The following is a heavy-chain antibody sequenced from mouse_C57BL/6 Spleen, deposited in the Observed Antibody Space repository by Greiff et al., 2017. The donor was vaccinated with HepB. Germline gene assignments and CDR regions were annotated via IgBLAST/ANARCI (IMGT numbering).Heavy chain of an antibody. V-gene: IGHV1-15*01. Sequence: QVQLKQSGAELVRPGASVTLSCKASGYTFTDYEMHWVKQTPVHGLEWIGAIDPETGGTAYNQKFKGKAILTADKSSSTAYMELRSLTSEDSAVYYCTRGDSLFDYWGQGTTLTVSS. J-gene: IGHJ2*01. CDR2: IDPETGGT. CDR3: TRGDSLFDY. CDR1: GYTFTDYE. D-gene: IGHD3-3*01.